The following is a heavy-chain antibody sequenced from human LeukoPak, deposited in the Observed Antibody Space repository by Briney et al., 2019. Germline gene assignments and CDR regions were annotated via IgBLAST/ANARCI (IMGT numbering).Heavy chain of an antibody. J-gene: IGHJ3*02. CDR1: GFTFSSYA. Sequence: PGGSLRLSCAASGFTFSSYAMSWVRQAPGKGLEWVSAISGSGGSTYYADSVKGRFTISRDNSKNTLYLQMNSLRAEDTAVYYCAKDRLVGSSSSDLDAFDIWGQGTMVTVSS. CDR3: AKDRLVGSSSSDLDAFDI. CDR2: ISGSGGST. V-gene: IGHV3-23*01. D-gene: IGHD6-6*01.